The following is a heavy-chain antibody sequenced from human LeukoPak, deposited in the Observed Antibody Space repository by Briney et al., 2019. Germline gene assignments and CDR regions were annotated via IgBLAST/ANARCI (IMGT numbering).Heavy chain of an antibody. CDR1: GYTFADYH. Sequence: ASVKVSCKASGYTFADYHIHWVRQAPGQGLQWMGWINPNGGDTAYAQKFQGWVTLTRDRSISTAYMEVTRLTYDDTAVYFCARGEDYFDHVWGTTRRGGLDFWGQGTMVSVSS. V-gene: IGHV1-2*04. CDR3: ARGEDYFDHVWGTTRRGGLDF. D-gene: IGHD3-16*01. J-gene: IGHJ3*01. CDR2: INPNGGDT.